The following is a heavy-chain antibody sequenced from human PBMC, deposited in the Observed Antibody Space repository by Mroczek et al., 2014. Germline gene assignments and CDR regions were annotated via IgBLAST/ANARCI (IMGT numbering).Heavy chain of an antibody. CDR1: GASISNSDYS. Sequence: QVQLQESGPGLVRPSQTLSLICGVSGASISNSDYSWSWIRQPPGQGLQWIGHTYYSGNTFYNPSLKSRLTISLETSKKQFSLKLSSVTAADTAVYYCARRATSRYNWFDPWGQGTLVTVSS. CDR2: TYYSGNT. J-gene: IGHJ5*02. V-gene: IGHV4-31*11. CDR3: ARRATSRYNWFDP. D-gene: IGHD2-2*01.